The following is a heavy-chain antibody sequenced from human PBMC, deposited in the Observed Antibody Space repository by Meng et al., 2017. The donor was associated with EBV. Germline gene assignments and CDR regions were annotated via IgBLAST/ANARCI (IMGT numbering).Heavy chain of an antibody. V-gene: IGHV1-2*06. CDR2: INPNSGGT. J-gene: IGHJ4*02. Sequence: VKLVQSGAEVKKPGASVKFSCKASGDPITCYDIHWVRQAPGQGLEWMGRINPNSGGTNYAQKFQGRVTMTRDTSISTAYMELSRLRSDDTAVYYCARVGIAVAGTGDYWGQGTLVTVSS. CDR1: GDPITCYD. CDR3: ARVGIAVAGTGDY. D-gene: IGHD6-19*01.